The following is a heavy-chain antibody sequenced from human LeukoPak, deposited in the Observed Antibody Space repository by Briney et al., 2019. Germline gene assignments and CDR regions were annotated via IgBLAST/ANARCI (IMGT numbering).Heavy chain of an antibody. V-gene: IGHV3-48*01. D-gene: IGHD3-3*01. CDR2: ISSSSSTI. CDR3: ARDLTSYDFWSGYSGFDY. J-gene: IGHJ4*02. CDR1: GFTFSSYS. Sequence: PGGSLRLSCAGSGFTFSSYSMNWVRQAPGKGLEWVSYISSSSSTIYYADSVKGRFTISRDNAKNSLYLQMNSLRAEDTAVYYCARDLTSYDFWSGYSGFDYWGQGTLVTVSS.